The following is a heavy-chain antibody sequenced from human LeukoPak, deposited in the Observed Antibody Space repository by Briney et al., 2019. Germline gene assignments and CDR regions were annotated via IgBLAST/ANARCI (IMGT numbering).Heavy chain of an antibody. Sequence: GESLKISCRGSGYSFNSYWINWVRQMPGKGLEWMGRIDPSDSYTNYSPSFQGHVSISADKSISTAYLQWSSLKASDTAIYYCTSIHDNPYNFDYWGQGTLVTVSS. D-gene: IGHD1-1*01. J-gene: IGHJ4*02. CDR2: IDPSDSYT. V-gene: IGHV5-10-1*01. CDR3: TSIHDNPYNFDY. CDR1: GYSFNSYW.